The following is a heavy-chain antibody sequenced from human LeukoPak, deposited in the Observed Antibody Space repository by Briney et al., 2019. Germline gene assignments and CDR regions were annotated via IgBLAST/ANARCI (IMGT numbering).Heavy chain of an antibody. CDR2: ISYDGSNK. D-gene: IGHD6-13*01. J-gene: IGHJ4*02. CDR1: GFTLSNAW. CDR3: AKDLMPRRRESWTPIPAAGPQPPEY. V-gene: IGHV3-30*18. Sequence: GGSLRLSCAASGFTLSNAWMTWVRQAPGKGLEWVAVISYDGSNKYFADSVKGRFTISRDNSKNTLYLQMNSLRADDTAVYYCAKDLMPRRRESWTPIPAAGPQPPEYWGQGTLVTVSS.